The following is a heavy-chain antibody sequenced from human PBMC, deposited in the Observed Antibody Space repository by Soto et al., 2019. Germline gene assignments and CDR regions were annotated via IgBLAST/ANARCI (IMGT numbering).Heavy chain of an antibody. D-gene: IGHD4-17*01. CDR2: IKSKTDGGTT. Sequence: EVQLVESGGGLVKPGGSLRLSCAASGFTFSNAWMSWVRQAPGKGLEWVGRIKSKTDGGTTDYAAPVKGRFTISRDDSKNALYLQMNSLKTEDTAVYYCTTVLSIVPIRYGDYVGLVDYWGQGTLVTVSS. CDR1: GFTFSNAW. J-gene: IGHJ4*02. CDR3: TTVLSIVPIRYGDYVGLVDY. V-gene: IGHV3-15*01.